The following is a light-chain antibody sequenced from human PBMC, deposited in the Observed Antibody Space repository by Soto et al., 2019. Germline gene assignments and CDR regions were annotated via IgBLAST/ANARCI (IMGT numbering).Light chain of an antibody. CDR2: EVY. V-gene: IGLV2-8*01. J-gene: IGLJ2*01. Sequence: QSVLTQPPSASGSPGQSVTISCTGSSSDVGGYNYVSWYQQHPGKAPKLLIYEVYKRPSGVPDRFSGSKSDNTASLTVSGLQAEDEADYYCSSHAGSINVAFGGGTKVTVL. CDR1: SSDVGGYNY. CDR3: SSHAGSINVA.